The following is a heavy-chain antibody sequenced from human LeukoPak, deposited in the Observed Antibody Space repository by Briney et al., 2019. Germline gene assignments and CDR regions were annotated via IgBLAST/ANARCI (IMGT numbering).Heavy chain of an antibody. J-gene: IGHJ3*02. CDR3: ARAGYDSSGYYYDGASDAFDI. D-gene: IGHD3-22*01. V-gene: IGHV4-59*01. CDR1: GGSISSYY. CDR2: IYYSGST. Sequence: PSETLSLTCTVSGGSISSYYWSWIRQPPGKGLEWIGYIYYSGSTNYNPSLKSRVTISVDTSKNQFSLKLSSVTAADTAVYYCARAGYDSSGYYYDGASDAFDIWGQGTMVTVSS.